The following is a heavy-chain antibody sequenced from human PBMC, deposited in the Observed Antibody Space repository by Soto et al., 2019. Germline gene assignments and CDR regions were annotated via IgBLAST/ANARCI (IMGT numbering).Heavy chain of an antibody. CDR1: GFTFTDYY. CDR3: ARFPAAAADLYY. V-gene: IGHV3-11*01. Sequence: GGSLRLSCAASGFTFTDYYMSCIRQAPGKGQEWVSYFSSSGSTIYYADSVKGRFTISRDNATNSNCLHMNSLSAEATAVYYCARFPAAAADLYYRGQGTLVTVAS. CDR2: FSSSGSTI. J-gene: IGHJ4*02. D-gene: IGHD6-13*01.